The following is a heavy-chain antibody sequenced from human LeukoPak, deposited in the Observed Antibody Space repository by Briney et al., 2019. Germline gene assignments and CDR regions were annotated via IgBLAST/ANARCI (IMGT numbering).Heavy chain of an antibody. J-gene: IGHJ4*02. D-gene: IGHD6-19*01. Sequence: ASETLSLTCAVYGGSFSGYYWSWIRQPPGRGLEWIGEINHSGSTNYNPSLKSRVTISVDTSKNQFSLKLSSVTAADTAVYYCATSSGFRFDYWGQGTLVTVSS. V-gene: IGHV4-34*01. CDR2: INHSGST. CDR3: ATSSGFRFDY. CDR1: GGSFSGYY.